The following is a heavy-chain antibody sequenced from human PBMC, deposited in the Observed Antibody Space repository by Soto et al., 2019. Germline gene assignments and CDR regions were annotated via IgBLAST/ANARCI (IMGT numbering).Heavy chain of an antibody. CDR2: ISAYNGNT. V-gene: IGHV1-18*01. D-gene: IGHD1-26*01. Sequence: QVQLVQSGAEVKKPGASVKVSCKASGYTFTSYGISWVRQAPGQGLEWMGWISAYNGNTNYAQKLQGRVTMTTDTSTSKDYMQLGHLRSNDTAVYYCARDRGPIVGATNSPGYWGQGTLVTVSS. CDR1: GYTFTSYG. J-gene: IGHJ4*01. CDR3: ARDRGPIVGATNSPGY.